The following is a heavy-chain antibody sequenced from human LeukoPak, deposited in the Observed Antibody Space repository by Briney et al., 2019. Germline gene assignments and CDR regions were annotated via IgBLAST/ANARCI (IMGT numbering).Heavy chain of an antibody. V-gene: IGHV4-61*02. Sequence: SETLSLTCTVSGGSIKTGGYSWTWLRQPAGKGLEWIGRVYISGNTDQNPSLKSRVTVSMDSSKNQFSLEMKSVTAADTAVYYCARERGPYCSSTSCYWAFDYWGQGTLVTVSS. D-gene: IGHD2-2*01. CDR1: GGSIKTGGYS. J-gene: IGHJ4*02. CDR3: ARERGPYCSSTSCYWAFDY. CDR2: VYISGNT.